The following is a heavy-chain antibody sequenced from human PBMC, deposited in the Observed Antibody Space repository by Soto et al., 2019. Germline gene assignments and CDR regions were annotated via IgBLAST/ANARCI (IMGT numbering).Heavy chain of an antibody. CDR1: GFTFSTHS. CDR3: ARDSPSPGISPIAY. J-gene: IGHJ4*02. V-gene: IGHV3-21*01. CDR2: INTSGDII. Sequence: EVQLLESGGGLVKPGGSLRLSCAASGFTFSTHSMNWVRQAPGKGLEWVSGINTSGDIIYYADSVKGRFTISRDNAKNSLYLQMNSLRAEDTAVYFCARDSPSPGISPIAYWGQGTLVAVSS.